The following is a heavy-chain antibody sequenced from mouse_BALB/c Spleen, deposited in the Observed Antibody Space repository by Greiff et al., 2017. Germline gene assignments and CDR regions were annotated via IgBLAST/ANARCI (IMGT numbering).Heavy chain of an antibody. D-gene: IGHD4-1*01. Sequence: EVQLQQSGPSLVKPSQTLSLTCSVTGDSITSCYWNWIRKFPGNKLEYMGYISYSGSTYYNPSLKSRISITRDTSKNQYYLQLNSVTTEDTATYYCARYRTGSFDYWGQGTTLTVSS. CDR2: ISYSGST. V-gene: IGHV3-8*02. CDR1: GDSITSCY. CDR3: ARYRTGSFDY. J-gene: IGHJ2*01.